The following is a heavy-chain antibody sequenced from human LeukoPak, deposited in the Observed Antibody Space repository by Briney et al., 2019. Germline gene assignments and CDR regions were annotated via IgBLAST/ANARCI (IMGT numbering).Heavy chain of an antibody. CDR3: AKFLSGIAAAGEYFQH. V-gene: IGHV3-48*01. CDR1: GFSFSSYS. CDR2: ISSSSDII. Sequence: GGSLRLSCAASGFSFSSYSMNWVRQAPGKGLEWVSYISSSSDIIYYADSVKGRFTISRDNSKNTLYLQMNSLRAEDTAVYYCAKFLSGIAAAGEYFQHWGQGTLVTVSS. D-gene: IGHD6-13*01. J-gene: IGHJ1*01.